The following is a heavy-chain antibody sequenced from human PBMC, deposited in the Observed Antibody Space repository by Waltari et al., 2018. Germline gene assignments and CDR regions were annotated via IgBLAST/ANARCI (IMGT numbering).Heavy chain of an antibody. CDR1: GYTFINYE. D-gene: IGHD2-8*01. CDR3: ARGRDLYANFDYNWFDP. Sequence: QVQLVQSGAEVLKPGASVKVSCQASGYTFINYEINWVRQATGQGLEWMGWMNPKRGATAYEQKFQGRITMTSDTSITTAYMELSNLRSDDTAVFYCARGRDLYANFDYNWFDPWGQGTLVTVSS. J-gene: IGHJ5*02. CDR2: MNPKRGAT. V-gene: IGHV1-8*02.